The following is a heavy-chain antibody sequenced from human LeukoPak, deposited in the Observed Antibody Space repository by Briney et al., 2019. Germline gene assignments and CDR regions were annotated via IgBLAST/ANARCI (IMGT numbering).Heavy chain of an antibody. D-gene: IGHD3-3*01. J-gene: IGHJ4*02. CDR3: VRGPAYYDFWSGYLY. CDR2: IYPHSGGT. Sequence: ASVKVSCKASGYTFTAYYMHWVRQAPGQGPEWMGWIYPHSGGTNYAQKFQGRITMTRDTSISTAFMELSTLKSDVTAVYYCVRGPAYYDFWSGYLYWGQGTLVTVSS. CDR1: GYTFTAYY. V-gene: IGHV1-2*02.